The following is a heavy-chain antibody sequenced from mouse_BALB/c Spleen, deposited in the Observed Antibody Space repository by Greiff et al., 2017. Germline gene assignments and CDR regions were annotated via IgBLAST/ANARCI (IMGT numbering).Heavy chain of an antibody. CDR1: GFAFSSYD. CDR3: ARLDGYYGYAMDY. CDR2: ISSGGGST. D-gene: IGHD2-3*01. J-gene: IGHJ4*01. Sequence: DVKLVESGGGLVKPGGSLKLSCAASGFAFSSYDMSWVRQTPEKRLEWVAYISSGGGSTYYPDTVKGRFTISRDNAKNTLYLQMSSLKSEDTAMYYCARLDGYYGYAMDYWGQGTSVTVSS. V-gene: IGHV5-12-1*01.